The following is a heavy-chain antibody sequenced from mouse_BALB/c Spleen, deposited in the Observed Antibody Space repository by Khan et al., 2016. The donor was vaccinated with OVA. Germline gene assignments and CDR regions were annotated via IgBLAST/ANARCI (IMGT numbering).Heavy chain of an antibody. Sequence: QVQLKQSGAELARPGASVKMSCKASGYTFTSYTIHWIKERPGQGLEWIGYINPSNGYTNYNQNFKDKATLTTDKSFTTAYLQLSSLTSDDPAAYDCGRAGAYHRNDGWLAYWGQGTLVTVSA. J-gene: IGHJ3*01. D-gene: IGHD2-14*01. CDR3: GRAGAYHRNDGWLAY. V-gene: IGHV1-4*01. CDR2: INPSNGYT. CDR1: GYTFTSYT.